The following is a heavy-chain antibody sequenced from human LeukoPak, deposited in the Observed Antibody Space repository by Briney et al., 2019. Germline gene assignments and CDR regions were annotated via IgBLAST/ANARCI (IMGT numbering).Heavy chain of an antibody. CDR2: NFFHDGTT. J-gene: IGHJ6*02. CDR1: GYSFNSHH. V-gene: IGHV1-46*02. Sequence: ASVKVSCKTSGYSFNSHHVHWVRQAPGQGLEWMGINFFHDGTTSNTQKFPGRLTMTRDTSTSTVCMELSSLRSEDTAVYYCARDSGNYHYDMDVWGQGTTVIVSS. CDR3: ARDSGNYHYDMDV. D-gene: IGHD3-10*01.